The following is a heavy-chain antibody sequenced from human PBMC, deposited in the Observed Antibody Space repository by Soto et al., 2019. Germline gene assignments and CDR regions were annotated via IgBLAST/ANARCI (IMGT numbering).Heavy chain of an antibody. CDR3: ARSYIYYDSNGGFDY. D-gene: IGHD3-22*01. Sequence: GASVKVSCKASGYTFTGYYMHWVRQAPGQGLEWMGWINPNSGGTNYAQKFQGRVTMTRDTSISTAYMELSRLRSDDTAVYYCARSYIYYDSNGGFDYWGQGTLVTVSS. J-gene: IGHJ4*02. V-gene: IGHV1-2*02. CDR1: GYTFTGYY. CDR2: INPNSGGT.